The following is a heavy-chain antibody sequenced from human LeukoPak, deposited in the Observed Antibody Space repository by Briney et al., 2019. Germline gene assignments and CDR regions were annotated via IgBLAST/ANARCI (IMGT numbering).Heavy chain of an antibody. J-gene: IGHJ5*02. CDR3: ARGRTRLSWLDP. D-gene: IGHD6-6*01. Sequence: PSETLSLTCAVSGGSIRGYYWSWVRQSPGKGLEWIGDINQNAGTDYNPSLKSRVTMSIDSSKNQFSMNVTAATAADTAIYYCARGRTRLSWLDPWGQGTLVTVSS. V-gene: IGHV4-34*01. CDR2: INQNAGT. CDR1: GGSIRGYY.